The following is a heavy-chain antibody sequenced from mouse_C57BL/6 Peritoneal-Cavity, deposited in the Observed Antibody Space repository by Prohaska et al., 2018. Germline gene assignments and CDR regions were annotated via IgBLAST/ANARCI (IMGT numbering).Heavy chain of an antibody. Sequence: EVQLLETGGGLVQPGGSRGLSCEGSGFTFSGFWMRWVRQTPGKTLEWIGDINSDGSEINYAPSIKDRFTIFRDKDKSTLYLQMSNVRSEDTATYFCMRYGNYWYFDVWGTGTTVTVSS. CDR2: INSDGSEI. CDR3: MRYGNYWYFDV. CDR1: GFTFSGFW. V-gene: IGHV11-2*01. D-gene: IGHD2-1*01. J-gene: IGHJ1*02.